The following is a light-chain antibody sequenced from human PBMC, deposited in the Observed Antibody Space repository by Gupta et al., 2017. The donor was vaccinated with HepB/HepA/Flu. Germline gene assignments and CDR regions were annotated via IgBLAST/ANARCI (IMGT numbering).Light chain of an antibody. CDR2: SNN. V-gene: IGLV1-44*01. CDR1: FSNIGDNT. J-gene: IGLJ2*01. Sequence: QSVLSKPPSASWPPGQRVTISCAGSFSNIGDNTVNWYQHLPGMAPKVLIHSNNQRPSWVPDRFSGSKSGTSAALAISGLQAEDEADYYCSSWDDSRNGLVLGIGTKLTVL. CDR3: SSWDDSRNGLV.